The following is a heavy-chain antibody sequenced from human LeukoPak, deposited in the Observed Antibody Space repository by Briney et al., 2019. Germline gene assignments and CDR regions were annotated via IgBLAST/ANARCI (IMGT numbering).Heavy chain of an antibody. Sequence: SVKVSCKASGGTFSSYAISWVRQAPGQGLEWMGGIIPIFGTANYAQKFQGRVTITADESTSTAYMELSGLRSEDTAVYYCAKKDYYYDSSGIDYWGQGTLVTVSS. CDR2: IIPIFGTA. D-gene: IGHD3-22*01. J-gene: IGHJ4*02. CDR3: AKKDYYYDSSGIDY. CDR1: GGTFSSYA. V-gene: IGHV1-69*13.